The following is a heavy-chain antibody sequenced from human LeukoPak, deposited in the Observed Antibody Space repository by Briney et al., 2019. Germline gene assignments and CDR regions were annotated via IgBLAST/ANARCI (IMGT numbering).Heavy chain of an antibody. D-gene: IGHD1-26*01. V-gene: IGHV4-59*08. CDR1: GGSISNYY. Sequence: SETLSLTCSVSGGSISNYYWSWVRQSPGTGLEWIGFIHSNGRTNYNPSLKSRVTISLDTSMNQFSLRLSSVIAADTAMYYCARHRQVGDSGFDSRGQGALVTVSS. CDR2: IHSNGRT. J-gene: IGHJ4*02. CDR3: ARHRQVGDSGFDS.